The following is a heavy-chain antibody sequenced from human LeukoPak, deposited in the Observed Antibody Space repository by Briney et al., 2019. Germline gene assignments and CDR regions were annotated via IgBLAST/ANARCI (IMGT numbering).Heavy chain of an antibody. D-gene: IGHD6-6*01. CDR1: GGTFSSYA. J-gene: IGHJ6*03. CDR2: IIPILGTA. CDR3: ARLAARPQECSGYYYMDV. Sequence: SVKVSCKASGGTFSSYAISWVRQAPGQGLEWMGGIIPILGTANYAQKFQGRVTITADESTSTAYMELSSLRSEDTAVYYCARLAARPQECSGYYYMDVWGKGTTVTVSS. V-gene: IGHV1-69*13.